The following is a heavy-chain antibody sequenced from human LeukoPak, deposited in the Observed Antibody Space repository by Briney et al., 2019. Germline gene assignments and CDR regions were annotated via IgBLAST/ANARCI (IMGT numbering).Heavy chain of an antibody. J-gene: IGHJ4*02. Sequence: PSETLSLTCTVSGGSISSYYWTWIRQPPGKGLEWIGYIYHSGSTNYNPSLKSRVTISVDTSKNQLSLKLSSVTAADTAVYYCARVGDLYCSGGACFRRWFDYWGQGTLVTVSS. D-gene: IGHD2-15*01. CDR1: GGSISSYY. V-gene: IGHV4-59*01. CDR3: ARVGDLYCSGGACFRRWFDY. CDR2: IYHSGST.